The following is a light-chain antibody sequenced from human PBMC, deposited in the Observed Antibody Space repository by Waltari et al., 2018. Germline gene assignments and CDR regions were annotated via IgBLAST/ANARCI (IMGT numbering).Light chain of an antibody. CDR3: NSYAGSNSVL. CDR2: EVN. V-gene: IGLV2-14*01. Sequence: QSALTQPASVSGSPGKSITISCTGTSRDVGGYNYVSWYQHLPGTAPKGMIYEVNNRPSGVSNRFSGSKSGNTAYLTVSGLQAEDEADYYCNSYAGSNSVLFGAGTKLTVL. J-gene: IGLJ2*01. CDR1: SRDVGGYNY.